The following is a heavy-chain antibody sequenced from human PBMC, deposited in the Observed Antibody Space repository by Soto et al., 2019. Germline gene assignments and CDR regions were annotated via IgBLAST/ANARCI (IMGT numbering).Heavy chain of an antibody. CDR2: INSDGSST. CDR1: GFTFSSYW. V-gene: IGHV3-74*01. Sequence: EVQLVESGGGLVQPGGSLRLSCAASGFTFSSYWMRWVRQAPGKGLVWVSRINSDGSSTSYADSVKGRFTISRDNAKNTLYLQMNSLRAEDTAVYYCARPRPYCGGDCPDSWGQGTLVTVSS. D-gene: IGHD2-21*02. CDR3: ARPRPYCGGDCPDS. J-gene: IGHJ4*02.